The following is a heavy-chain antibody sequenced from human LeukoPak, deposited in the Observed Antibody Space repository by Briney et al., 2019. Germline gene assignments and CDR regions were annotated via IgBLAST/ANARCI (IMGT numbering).Heavy chain of an antibody. CDR1: GYTFTGNY. CDR3: VRAYYYHMDV. V-gene: IGHV1-2*02. Sequence: EASVKVSCTASGYTFTGNYMHWVRQAPGQGLEWMGWVNPTSGGTKYEQNFQGRVTMTRDTSISTAYMELSRLRSDDTAVYYCVRAYYYHMDVWGQGTTVTVSS. CDR2: VNPTSGGT. D-gene: IGHD3-22*01. J-gene: IGHJ6*02.